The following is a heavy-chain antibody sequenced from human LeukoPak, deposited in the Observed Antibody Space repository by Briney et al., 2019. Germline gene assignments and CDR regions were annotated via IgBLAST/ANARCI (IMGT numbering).Heavy chain of an antibody. D-gene: IGHD1-1*01. J-gene: IGHJ4*02. CDR1: GDTLTELS. CDR3: ATDQRYNNNRQNDY. Sequence: GASVKVSCKVSGDTLTELSMHWVRQAPGKGLEWMGGFDPEDGESIYAQKFQCRVTMTEDTSTDTASMELSSLRSEDTAVYYCATDQRYNNNRQNDYWGQGTLVTVSA. CDR2: FDPEDGES. V-gene: IGHV1-24*01.